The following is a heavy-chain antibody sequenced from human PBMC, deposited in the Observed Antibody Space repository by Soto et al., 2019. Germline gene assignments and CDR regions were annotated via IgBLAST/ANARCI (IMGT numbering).Heavy chain of an antibody. V-gene: IGHV3-9*01. Sequence: EVQLVESGGGLIQPGRSLRLSWAASGFTFNDYAIHWVRQAPGKGLEWVSGITWNSGSIAYADSVKGRFTVSRDNAKNSLYLQMNSLRTDDTALYYCAKMSRVRGVRDYFDYWGQGTLVTVSS. J-gene: IGHJ4*02. CDR2: ITWNSGSI. CDR3: AKMSRVRGVRDYFDY. D-gene: IGHD3-10*01. CDR1: GFTFNDYA.